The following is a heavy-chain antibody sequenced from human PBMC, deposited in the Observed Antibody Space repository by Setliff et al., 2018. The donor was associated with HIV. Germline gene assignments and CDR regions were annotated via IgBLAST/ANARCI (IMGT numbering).Heavy chain of an antibody. V-gene: IGHV1-69*13. CDR2: IIPIFGTT. CDR3: ARESGSYGGDCHYAFDM. D-gene: IGHD2-21*02. Sequence: ASVKVSCKASGGTFSTHSISWVRQAPGQGLEWMGGIIPIFGTTNYARKFQGRVTITADDSTSTAYMDLNNLRSEDTAAYYCARESGSYGGDCHYAFDMWGHGTRVTVSS. CDR1: GGTFSTHS. J-gene: IGHJ3*02.